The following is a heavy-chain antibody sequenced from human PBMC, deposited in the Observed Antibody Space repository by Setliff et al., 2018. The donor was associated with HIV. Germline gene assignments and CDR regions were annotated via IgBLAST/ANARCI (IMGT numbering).Heavy chain of an antibody. Sequence: VASVKVSCKASGGTFSSYAISWVRQAPGQGLEWMGGIIPILGIANYAQKFQGRVTITADKSTSTAYMELSSLRSEDTAVYYCARAVSGWYARKPSFDYGGQGTLVTVSS. V-gene: IGHV1-69*10. CDR1: GGTFSSYA. CDR3: ARAVSGWYARKPSFDY. CDR2: IIPILGIA. D-gene: IGHD6-19*01. J-gene: IGHJ4*02.